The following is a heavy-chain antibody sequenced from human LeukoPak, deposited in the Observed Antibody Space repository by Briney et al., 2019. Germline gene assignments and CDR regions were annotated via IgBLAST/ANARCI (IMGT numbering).Heavy chain of an antibody. V-gene: IGHV3-9*01. J-gene: IGHJ4*02. Sequence: GGSLRLSCAASGFTFDDYAVHWVRQAPGKGLEWVSGISWNSGSIGYADSVKGRFTISRDNSKNTLYLQMNSLRAEDTAVYYCANHGSVVVVAAFDYWGQGTLVTVSS. CDR3: ANHGSVVVVAAFDY. CDR1: GFTFDDYA. D-gene: IGHD2-15*01. CDR2: ISWNSGSI.